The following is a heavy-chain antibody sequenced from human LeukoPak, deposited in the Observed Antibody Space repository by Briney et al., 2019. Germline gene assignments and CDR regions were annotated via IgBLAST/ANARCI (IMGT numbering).Heavy chain of an antibody. CDR3: ARCPVGYASGSYWLDP. D-gene: IGHD3-10*01. V-gene: IGHV1-8*01. CDR2: MNPNSGNT. J-gene: IGHJ5*02. Sequence: ASVKVSCKASGYTFTSYDINWVRQATGQGLEWMGWMNPNSGNTGYAQKFQGRVTMTRNTSISTAYMELSSLKSEDTAVYYCARCPVGYASGSYWLDPWGQGTLVTVSS. CDR1: GYTFTSYD.